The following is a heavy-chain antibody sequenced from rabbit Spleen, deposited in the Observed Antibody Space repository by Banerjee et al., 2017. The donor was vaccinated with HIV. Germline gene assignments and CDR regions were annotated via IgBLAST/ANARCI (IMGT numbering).Heavy chain of an antibody. V-gene: IGHV1S69*01. CDR2: IFANANT. CDR3: VRSRDPLDNSGSRLDL. J-gene: IGHJ3*01. CDR1: EFSLTSYH. Sequence: QSVEESGGRLVTPGTPLTLTCTASEFSLTSYHMSWVRQAPGKGLEYIGVIFANANTYYASWAKGRFTISKTSTTVDLKMTSLTTEDTATYFCVRSRDPLDNSGSRLDLWGPGTLVTVS. D-gene: IGHD4-1*01.